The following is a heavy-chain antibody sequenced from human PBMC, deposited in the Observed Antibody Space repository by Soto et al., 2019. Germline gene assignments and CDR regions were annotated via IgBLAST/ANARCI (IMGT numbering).Heavy chain of an antibody. V-gene: IGHV3-7*01. CDR3: ARGRIPSAIFDWFDP. CDR2: INQDGSEQ. CDR1: GVVFSSYW. Sequence: HPGWSLRLSCTASGVVFSSYWMSWVRQAPGKGLEWVANINQDGSEQYYVDSGKGRFNISRDNAGKTLFLQMNSLRGEDTGVYYCARGRIPSAIFDWFDPWGQGTLVTVSS. D-gene: IGHD2-2*01. J-gene: IGHJ5*02.